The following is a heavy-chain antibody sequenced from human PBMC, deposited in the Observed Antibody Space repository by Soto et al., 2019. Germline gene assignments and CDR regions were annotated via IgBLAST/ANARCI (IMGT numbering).Heavy chain of an antibody. V-gene: IGHV1-46*01. CDR3: ERDDSGFSGSHYIDYFNY. CDR1: GYTFTSYY. J-gene: IGHJ4*02. CDR2: INPSGGST. D-gene: IGHD1-26*01. Sequence: ASVKVSCKASGYTFTSYYMHWVRQAPGQGLEWMGIINPSGGSTSYAQKFQGRVTMTRDTSAGTVYMQLSSLTSEDTAVYYCERDDSGFSGSHYIDYFNYWGQG.